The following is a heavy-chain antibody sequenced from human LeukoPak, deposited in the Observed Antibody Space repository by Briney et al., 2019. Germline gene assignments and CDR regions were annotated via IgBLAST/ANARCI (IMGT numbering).Heavy chain of an antibody. V-gene: IGHV3-7*01. CDR3: ATERAGERPRPLLSYYYMDV. D-gene: IGHD3-16*01. Sequence: GGTLRLSCAASGITFSSYGMSWVRQAPGKGLEWVANIKQDGSEKHYVDSVKGRFTISRDNAKNSLYLQMNSLRAEDTAVYYCATERAGERPRPLLSYYYMDVWGKGTTVTISS. CDR1: GITFSSYG. CDR2: IKQDGSEK. J-gene: IGHJ6*03.